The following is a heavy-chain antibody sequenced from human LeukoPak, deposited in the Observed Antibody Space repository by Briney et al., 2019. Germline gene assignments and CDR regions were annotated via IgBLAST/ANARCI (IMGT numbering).Heavy chain of an antibody. J-gene: IGHJ6*03. CDR3: ARDRKDYVWGSYRVYYYYMDV. CDR2: ISSSGSTI. CDR1: GFTFSSYG. Sequence: GGSLRLSCAASGFTFSSYGMSWVRQAPGKGLEWVSYISSSGSTIYYADSVKGRFTISRDNAKNSLYLQMNSLRAEDTAVYYCARDRKDYVWGSYRVYYYYMDVWGKGTTVTVSS. V-gene: IGHV3-48*04. D-gene: IGHD3-16*02.